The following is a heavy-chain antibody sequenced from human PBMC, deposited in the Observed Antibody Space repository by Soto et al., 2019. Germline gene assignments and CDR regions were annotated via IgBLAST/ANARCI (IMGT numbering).Heavy chain of an antibody. CDR3: ASGRDWFDP. J-gene: IGHJ5*02. Sequence: QLQLQESGSGLVKPSQTLSLTCAVSGGSISSGGYSWTWIRQPPGKGLEWIGYIFHTGSTYYNPSLKSRVTISLDRSKNQFSLKLSSVTAADTAVYYCASGRDWFDPWGQGTLVTVSS. V-gene: IGHV4-30-2*01. CDR2: IFHTGST. CDR1: GGSISSGGYS.